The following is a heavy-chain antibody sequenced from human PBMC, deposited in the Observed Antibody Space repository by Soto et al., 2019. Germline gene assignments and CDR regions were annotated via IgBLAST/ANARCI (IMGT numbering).Heavy chain of an antibody. V-gene: IGHV3-7*01. CDR2: IKQDGSEK. Sequence: EVQLVESGGGLVQPGGSLRLSCAASGFTFSSYWMSWVRQAPGKGLEWVAKIKQDGSEKYYVDSVKGRFTISRDNAKNSLYLEMNSLRAEDTAVYYCAGGGQQLGICYFDYWGQGTLFSVSS. J-gene: IGHJ4*02. D-gene: IGHD6-13*01. CDR1: GFTFSSYW. CDR3: AGGGQQLGICYFDY.